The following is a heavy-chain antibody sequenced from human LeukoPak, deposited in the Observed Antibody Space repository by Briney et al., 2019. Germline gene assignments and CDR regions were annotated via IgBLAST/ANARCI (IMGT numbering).Heavy chain of an antibody. D-gene: IGHD2-2*01. CDR1: GFTFSSYG. J-gene: IGHJ6*02. V-gene: IGHV3-30*18. CDR2: ISYDGSNK. Sequence: RGSLRLSCAASGFTFSSYGMHWVRQAPGKGLEWVADISYDGSNKYYADSVKGRFTISRDNSKNTLYLQMNSLRAEDTAVYYCAKDLLQHYYYYGVDVWGQGTTVTVSS. CDR3: AKDLLQHYYYYGVDV.